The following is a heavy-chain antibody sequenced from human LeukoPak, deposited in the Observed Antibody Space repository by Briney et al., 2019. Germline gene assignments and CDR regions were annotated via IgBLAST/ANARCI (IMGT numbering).Heavy chain of an antibody. Sequence: GGSLRLSCAASGFTFSSYLMHWVRQAPGKGLVWVSRINSDGSSTSYADSVKGRFTISRDNAKNTLYLQMNSLRAEDTAVYYCASDNWNYGPFDYWGQGTLVTVSS. CDR2: INSDGSST. CDR3: ASDNWNYGPFDY. J-gene: IGHJ4*02. D-gene: IGHD1-7*01. CDR1: GFTFSSYL. V-gene: IGHV3-74*01.